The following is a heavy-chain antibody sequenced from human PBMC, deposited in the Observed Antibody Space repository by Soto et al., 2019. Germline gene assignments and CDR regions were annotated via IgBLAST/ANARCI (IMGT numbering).Heavy chain of an antibody. CDR3: ARGGASDYYYGMDV. CDR2: ISAYNGNT. J-gene: IGHJ6*02. CDR1: GYTFATYA. Sequence: AASVKVSCKASGYTFATYAVSWVRQAPGQGLEWVGWISAYNGNTNYAQKLQGRVTMTTDTSTSTAYMELRSLRSDDTAVYYCARGGASDYYYGMDVWGQGTTGTVSS. V-gene: IGHV1-18*01.